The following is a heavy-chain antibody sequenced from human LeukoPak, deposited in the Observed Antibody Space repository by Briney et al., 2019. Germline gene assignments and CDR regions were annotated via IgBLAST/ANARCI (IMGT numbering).Heavy chain of an antibody. CDR3: AADKTSGYLTPYGMDV. J-gene: IGHJ6*02. Sequence: GTSVTVSCTASGFTFTSSAVQWVRQARGQRLEWIGWIVVGSGNTNYAQKFQERVTITRDMSTSTAYMELSSLRSEDTAVYYCAADKTSGYLTPYGMDVWGQGTTVTVSS. D-gene: IGHD3-3*01. CDR1: GFTFTSSA. CDR2: IVVGSGNT. V-gene: IGHV1-58*01.